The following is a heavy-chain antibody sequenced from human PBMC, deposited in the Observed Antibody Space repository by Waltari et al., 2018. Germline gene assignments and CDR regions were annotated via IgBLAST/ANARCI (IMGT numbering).Heavy chain of an antibody. CDR3: ARGHSSSWYDFDY. CDR1: GGSFSGYY. Sequence: QVQLQQWGAGLLKPSETLSLTCAVYGGSFSGYYWSWIRQPPGKGLEWTGEINHSGSTKYNPSRKCRVTISVEPSKNQFSLKLISVAAADTAVDYCARGHSSSWYDFDYWGQGTLVTVSS. D-gene: IGHD6-13*01. J-gene: IGHJ4*02. CDR2: INHSGST. V-gene: IGHV4-34*01.